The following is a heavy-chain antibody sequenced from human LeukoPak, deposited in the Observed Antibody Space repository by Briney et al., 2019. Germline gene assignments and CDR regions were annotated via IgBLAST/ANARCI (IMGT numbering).Heavy chain of an antibody. Sequence: PGGSLRLSCAASGFTFSSYGMHWVRQAPGKGLEWVAVIWYDGSNKYYADSVKGRFTISRDNSKNTLYLQMNSLRAEDTAVYYCARDWILQPPLTVTYYFDYWGQGTLVTVSS. CDR1: GFTFSSYG. J-gene: IGHJ4*02. D-gene: IGHD4-17*01. CDR2: IWYDGSNK. CDR3: ARDWILQPPLTVTYYFDY. V-gene: IGHV3-33*01.